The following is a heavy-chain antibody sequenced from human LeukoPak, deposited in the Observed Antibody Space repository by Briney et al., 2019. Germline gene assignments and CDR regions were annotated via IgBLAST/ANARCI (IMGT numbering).Heavy chain of an antibody. J-gene: IGHJ4*02. CDR2: VGGGTHI. D-gene: IGHD1-26*01. V-gene: IGHV3-23*01. CDR3: AKDATARNGIWDNFDH. CDR1: GSTFNVHG. Sequence: GRSLRLSCVASGSTFNVHGMAWVRQPPGEGLGWVSSVGGGTHIPYADSVKGRLIASRDDSNNPPYLQMSSLRAEDTAAYVCAKDATARNGIWDNFDHWGQGTPVTVSS.